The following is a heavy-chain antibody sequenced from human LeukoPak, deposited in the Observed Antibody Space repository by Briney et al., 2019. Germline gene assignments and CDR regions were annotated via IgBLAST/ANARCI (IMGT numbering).Heavy chain of an antibody. CDR3: VRAIAAANSY. CDR2: MNQDGSKK. Sequence: GGSLRLSCAASGFTLSDYWLSWVRQAPGKGREWVANMNQDGSKKHYVGSVKGRFTISRDNAKNSVYLQMNSLRVDDTAVYYCVRAIAAANSYWGQGTLVTVSP. D-gene: IGHD6-13*01. CDR1: GFTLSDYW. V-gene: IGHV3-7*01. J-gene: IGHJ1*01.